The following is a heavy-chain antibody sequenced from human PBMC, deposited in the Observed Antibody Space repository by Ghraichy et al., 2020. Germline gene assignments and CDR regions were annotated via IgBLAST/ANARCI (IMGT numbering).Heavy chain of an antibody. V-gene: IGHV3-7*05. CDR2: IKLDGSIK. J-gene: IGHJ4*01. Sequence: GGSLRLSCTASGFTFSNYWMTWVRQAPGKGLEWVANIKLDGSIKSCVDSVKGRFTISRDNAKNSLYLLMNSLRTEDTAGYYCARDSGRFFIDFWGHGTLLTVSS. CDR3: ARDSGRFFIDF. D-gene: IGHD6-19*01. CDR1: GFTFSNYW.